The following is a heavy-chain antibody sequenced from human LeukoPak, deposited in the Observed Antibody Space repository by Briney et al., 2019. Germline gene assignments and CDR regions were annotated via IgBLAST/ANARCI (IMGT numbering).Heavy chain of an antibody. CDR2: IRGRANNYAT. V-gene: IGHV3-73*01. CDR1: GFTFSGPA. D-gene: IGHD3-22*01. J-gene: IGHJ4*02. CDR3: AGHYDSVGYVLDY. Sequence: GGSLRLSCAASGFTFSGPAMHWVRQASGKGLEWVGRIRGRANNYATAYGASVKGRFTIYRDDSKSTAYLQMNSLKTEDTAVYYCAGHYDSVGYVLDYWGQGTLVTVSS.